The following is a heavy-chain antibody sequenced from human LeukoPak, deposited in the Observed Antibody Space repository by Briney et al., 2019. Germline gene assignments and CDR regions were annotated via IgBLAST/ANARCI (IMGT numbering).Heavy chain of an antibody. Sequence: GGSLRLSCAASGFTFSSYIMNWVRQAPGKGLEWVSYISSSSSTIYYADSVKGRFTISRDNAKNSLYLQMNSLRAEDTAVYYCARDRRGWYGEIDYWGQGTLVTVSS. CDR2: ISSSSSTI. CDR1: GFTFSSYI. V-gene: IGHV3-48*01. CDR3: ARDRRGWYGEIDY. J-gene: IGHJ4*02. D-gene: IGHD6-19*01.